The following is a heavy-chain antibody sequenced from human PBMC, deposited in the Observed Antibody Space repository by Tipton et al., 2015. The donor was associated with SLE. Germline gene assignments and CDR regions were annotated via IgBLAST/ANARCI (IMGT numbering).Heavy chain of an antibody. Sequence: TLSLTCTVSGGSISESTYSWDWIRQAPGKGLEWIGSMYFSGNTYYNPFLRSRVTISADTSKNQFSLKLTSVTAADTAVYYCARDPKYWGQGTTVTVS. CDR3: ARDPKY. CDR1: GGSISESTYS. CDR2: MYFSGNT. V-gene: IGHV4-39*07. J-gene: IGHJ6*02.